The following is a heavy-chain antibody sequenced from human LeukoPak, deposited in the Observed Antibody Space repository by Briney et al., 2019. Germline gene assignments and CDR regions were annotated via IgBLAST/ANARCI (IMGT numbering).Heavy chain of an antibody. CDR1: GASFSTNY. CDR2: VFDSGST. CDR3: ARLYQQSKWKYYYYYMDV. V-gene: IGHV4-59*01. D-gene: IGHD1-1*01. J-gene: IGHJ6*03. Sequence: SETLSLTCSVSGASFSTNYWSWIRQPPGRGLEWIGYVFDSGSTNYNPSLKSRVNISVDTSTKQFSLRLSSVTAADTAVYYCARLYQQSKWKYYYYYMDVWGKGTAVTVSS.